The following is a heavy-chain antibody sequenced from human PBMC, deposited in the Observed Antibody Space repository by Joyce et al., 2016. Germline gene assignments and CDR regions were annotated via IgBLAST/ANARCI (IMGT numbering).Heavy chain of an antibody. D-gene: IGHD1-7*01. Sequence: QVQLVESGGGVVQPGRSLRLSCTASGFPFTSYAMHWVRQTPGKGLGWVAVISSDGNNKFYRDSVKGRFIISRDDSKSMVYLHLTSLRSDDTAVYFCAREYLRGNYKGSPAYWGQGTLVTVSS. CDR2: ISSDGNNK. CDR1: GFPFTSYA. V-gene: IGHV3-30-3*01. J-gene: IGHJ4*02. CDR3: AREYLRGNYKGSPAY.